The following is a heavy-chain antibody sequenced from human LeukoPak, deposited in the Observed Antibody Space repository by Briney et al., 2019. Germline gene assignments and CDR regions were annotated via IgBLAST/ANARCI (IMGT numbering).Heavy chain of an antibody. J-gene: IGHJ4*02. CDR1: GGSIRSYF. V-gene: IGHV4-59*01. CDR2: IYDRGNT. CDR3: ARAGGYCSGGSCYHYFDS. Sequence: PSETLSLTCTVSGGSIRSYFWSWIRQAPGKGLEWIGYIYDRGNTNYNPSLKSRVTISGDKSKNQFSLKLTSVTAADTADYYCARAGGYCSGGSCYHYFDSWGQGTLVTVSS. D-gene: IGHD2-15*01.